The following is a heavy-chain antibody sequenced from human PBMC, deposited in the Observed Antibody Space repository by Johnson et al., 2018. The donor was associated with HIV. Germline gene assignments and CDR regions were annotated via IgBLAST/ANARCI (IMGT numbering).Heavy chain of an antibody. CDR2: INSDGSST. CDR1: GFTFSSYW. V-gene: IGHV3-74*02. J-gene: IGHJ3*02. Sequence: VQLVESGGGLVQPGGSLRLSCAASGFTFSSYWMHWVRQAPGKGLVWVSRINSDGSSTSYADSVKGRFTISRDNSKNTLYLQMNSLRAEDTAVYYCARLPGYSSGWTLGAFDIWGQETMVTVSS. D-gene: IGHD6-19*01. CDR3: ARLPGYSSGWTLGAFDI.